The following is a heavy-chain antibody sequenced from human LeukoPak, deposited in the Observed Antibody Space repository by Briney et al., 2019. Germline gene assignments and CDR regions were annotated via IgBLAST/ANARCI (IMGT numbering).Heavy chain of an antibody. CDR2: MSYDGSHI. Sequence: GRSLRLSCAASGFTFSNYAMHWVRQAPGKGREWVAVMSYDGSHIYYADSVKGRFTISRDNSKNTLYLQVNSLRAEDTAVYYCARDNTVGAGTNYWGQGTLVTVSS. D-gene: IGHD6-19*01. CDR3: ARDNTVGAGTNY. J-gene: IGHJ4*02. CDR1: GFTFSNYA. V-gene: IGHV3-30-3*01.